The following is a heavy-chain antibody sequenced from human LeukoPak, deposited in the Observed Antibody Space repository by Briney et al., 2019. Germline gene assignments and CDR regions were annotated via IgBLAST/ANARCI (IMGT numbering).Heavy chain of an antibody. CDR3: ARATPPYVCDY. CDR1: GGSISSSSYY. J-gene: IGHJ4*02. Sequence: PSETLSLTCTVSGGSISSSSYYWGWIRQPPGKGLEWIGSIYYSGSTYYKPSLKSRVTISVDTSKNQFSLKLSSVTAADTAVYYCARATPPYVCDYWGQGTLVTVSS. CDR2: IYYSGST. D-gene: IGHD2-8*01. V-gene: IGHV4-39*07.